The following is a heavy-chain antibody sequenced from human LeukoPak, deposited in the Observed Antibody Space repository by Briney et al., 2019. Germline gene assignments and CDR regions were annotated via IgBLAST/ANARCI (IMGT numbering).Heavy chain of an antibody. CDR2: INPYNGDT. CDR3: ARDFYYNSQGAFDI. Sequence: ASVKVSSKASGYTFTAHYMHWVRQAPGQGLEWMGWINPYNGDTNYTQKFQGRVTMTRDTSVSTVYMELSRLRSDDTAVYYCARDFYYNSQGAFDIWGQGTMVTVSS. D-gene: IGHD2/OR15-2a*01. CDR1: GYTFTAHY. J-gene: IGHJ3*02. V-gene: IGHV1-2*02.